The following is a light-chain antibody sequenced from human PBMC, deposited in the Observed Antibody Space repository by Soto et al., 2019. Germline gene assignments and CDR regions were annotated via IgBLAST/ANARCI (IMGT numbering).Light chain of an antibody. CDR2: DAS. CDR1: EGVSSY. V-gene: IGKV3-11*01. J-gene: IGKJ4*01. CDR3: QQRTNWLHT. Sequence: EIVLTQAAATLSLAGGERATLSGRASEGVSSYVAWGQEKAGQAPRLLSYDASNRATGIPARFSGSGSGTDFTLPIRSLPPPASALYHCQQRTNWLHTYGLGTTV.